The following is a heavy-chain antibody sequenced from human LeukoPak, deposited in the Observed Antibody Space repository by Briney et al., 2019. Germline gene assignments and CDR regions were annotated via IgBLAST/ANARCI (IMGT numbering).Heavy chain of an antibody. CDR1: GFTFSSYS. CDR2: ISSSSSYM. Sequence: GGSLRLSCAASGFTFSSYSMNWVRQAPGKGLEWVSSISSSSSYMYYADSVKGRFTISRDNAKNSLYLQVNSLRAGDTAVYYCARDSYGMDVWGQGTTVTVSS. J-gene: IGHJ6*02. V-gene: IGHV3-21*01. CDR3: ARDSYGMDV.